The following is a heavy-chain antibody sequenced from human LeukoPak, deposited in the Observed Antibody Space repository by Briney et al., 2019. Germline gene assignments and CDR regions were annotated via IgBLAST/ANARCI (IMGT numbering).Heavy chain of an antibody. CDR1: GDSISSSSYY. CDR3: ARALRSGNYRTGYYFDY. D-gene: IGHD1-26*01. Sequence: PSETLSLTCTVSGDSISSSSYYWGWLRQPPGKGLQWIGSIYYSGSTYYNPSLKSRVTMSLDTSKNQFSLKLSSVTATDTAVYYCARALRSGNYRTGYYFDYWGQGSLVTVSS. CDR2: IYYSGST. V-gene: IGHV4-39*07. J-gene: IGHJ4*02.